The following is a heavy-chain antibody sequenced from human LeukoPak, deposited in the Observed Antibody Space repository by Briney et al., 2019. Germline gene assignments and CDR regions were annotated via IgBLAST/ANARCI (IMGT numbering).Heavy chain of an antibody. Sequence: GGSLRLSCAASGFTFSAYWMHWVRQAPGKGLVWVSRINTDGSSPTYAASVKGRFTISRDNAKNTLYLQMNSLRAEDTAVYYCARGLSRDGYNPLRWGQGTLVTVSS. D-gene: IGHD5-24*01. CDR1: GFTFSAYW. J-gene: IGHJ4*02. CDR2: INTDGSSP. CDR3: ARGLSRDGYNPLR. V-gene: IGHV3-74*01.